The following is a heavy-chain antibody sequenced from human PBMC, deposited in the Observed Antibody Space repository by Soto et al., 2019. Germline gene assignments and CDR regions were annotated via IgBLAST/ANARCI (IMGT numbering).Heavy chain of an antibody. Sequence: GGSLRLSCAASGFTFSNAWMSWVRQAPGKGLEWVSTFSGTGGYTYYADSVKGRFTISRDDSKNTLFLHMNSLRAADTAVYYCARGQRALITYGPFDPWGQGTLVTVSS. CDR2: FSGTGGYT. CDR3: ARGQRALITYGPFDP. V-gene: IGHV3-23*01. J-gene: IGHJ5*02. D-gene: IGHD4-17*01. CDR1: GFTFSNAW.